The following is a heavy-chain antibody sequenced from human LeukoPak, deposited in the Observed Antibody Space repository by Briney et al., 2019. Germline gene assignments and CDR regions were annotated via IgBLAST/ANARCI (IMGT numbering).Heavy chain of an antibody. CDR2: INHSGST. J-gene: IGHJ3*02. CDR1: GGSFSGYY. D-gene: IGHD6-19*01. Sequence: PSETLSLTCAVYGGSFSGYYWSWIRQPPGKGLEWIGEINHSGSTNYNPSLKSRVTISVDTSKNQFSLKLSSVTAADTAVYYCARHSSGWYVGAFDIWGQGTMVTVSS. V-gene: IGHV4-34*01. CDR3: ARHSSGWYVGAFDI.